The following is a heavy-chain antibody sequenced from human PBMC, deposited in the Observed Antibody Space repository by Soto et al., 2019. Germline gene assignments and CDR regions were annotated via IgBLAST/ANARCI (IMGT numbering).Heavy chain of an antibody. V-gene: IGHV1-69*13. CDR2: IIPIFGTA. D-gene: IGHD3-22*01. CDR3: ARVTYDSSATPGFDY. CDR1: GGTFSSYA. Sequence: SVKVSCKASGGTFSSYAISWVRQAPGQGLEWMGGIIPIFGTANYAQKFQGRVTITADESTGTAYMELSSLRSEDTAVYYCARVTYDSSATPGFDYWGQGTLVTVSS. J-gene: IGHJ4*02.